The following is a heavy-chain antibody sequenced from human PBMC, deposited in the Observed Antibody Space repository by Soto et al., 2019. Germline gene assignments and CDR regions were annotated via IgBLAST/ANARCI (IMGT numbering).Heavy chain of an antibody. CDR3: ARDHYYISAYYGTGLYYGMDV. D-gene: IGHD3-22*01. V-gene: IGHV3-33*01. CDR1: GVTFSSYG. CDR2: TWHDGSNK. J-gene: IGHJ6*02. Sequence: QVQLVESGGGVVQPGRSLRLSCAASGVTFSSYGMHWVRQAPGKGPEWVAVTWHDGSNKYYGDSVKDRFTISRAISKNTLYLQKISLRADDTAVYYCARDHYYISAYYGTGLYYGMDVWGQGTTGSVSS.